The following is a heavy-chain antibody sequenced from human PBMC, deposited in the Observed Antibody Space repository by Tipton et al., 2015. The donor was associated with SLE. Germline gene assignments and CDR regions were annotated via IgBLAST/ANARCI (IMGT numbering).Heavy chain of an antibody. CDR1: GYSISSGYY. CDR2: IYHSGST. Sequence: TLSLTCTVSGYSISSGYYWGWIRQPPGKGLEWIGSIYHSGSTYYNPSLKSRVTVSIDTSKNHFSLKLSSVTAADTAVYYCARGGSKHYDFWGRQMGPHAFDIWGQETKVTVSS. V-gene: IGHV4-38-2*02. CDR3: ARGGSKHYDFWGRQMGPHAFDI. D-gene: IGHD3-3*01. J-gene: IGHJ3*02.